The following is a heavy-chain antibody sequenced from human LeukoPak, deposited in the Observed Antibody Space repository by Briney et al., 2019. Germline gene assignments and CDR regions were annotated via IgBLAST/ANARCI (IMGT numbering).Heavy chain of an antibody. D-gene: IGHD6-13*01. J-gene: IGHJ4*02. CDR2: IYYSGST. Sequence: SETLSLTCTVSGGSISSYYWSWIRQPPGKGLEWIGYIYYSGSTNYNPSLKSRVTISVDTSKNQFSLKLSSVTAADTALYYCARLPAVEYCFDYWGQGTLVTVSS. CDR3: ARLPAVEYCFDY. CDR1: GGSISSYY. V-gene: IGHV4-59*08.